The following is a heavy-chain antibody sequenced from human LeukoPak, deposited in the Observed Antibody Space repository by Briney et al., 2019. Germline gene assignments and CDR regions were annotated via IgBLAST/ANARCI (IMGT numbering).Heavy chain of an antibody. CDR1: GFIFSSSE. J-gene: IGHJ4*02. CDR3: ARSTPSDSYFDY. D-gene: IGHD2-2*01. V-gene: IGHV3-48*03. Sequence: GGSLRLSCAASGFIFSSSEMNWVRQPSGKGLEWVSYISGRDTIYYADSVKGRFTISRDNAKNSLYLQMNNLRAEDTAVYYCARSTPSDSYFDYWGQGALVTVSS. CDR2: ISGRDTI.